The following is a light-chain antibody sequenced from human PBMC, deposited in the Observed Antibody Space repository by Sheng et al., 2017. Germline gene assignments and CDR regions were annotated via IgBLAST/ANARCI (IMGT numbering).Light chain of an antibody. CDR3: QTWGTGIGI. CDR1: SGHNDYA. V-gene: IGLV4-69*01. J-gene: IGLJ2*01. CDR2: INTDGSH. Sequence: QLVLTQAPSASASLGASVKLTCTLNSGHNDYAIAWHQQQPGKGPRYLMKINTDGSHTEGDGIPARFLGSKSGAERYLTISSLQSEDEAVYYCQTWGTGIGIFGGGT.